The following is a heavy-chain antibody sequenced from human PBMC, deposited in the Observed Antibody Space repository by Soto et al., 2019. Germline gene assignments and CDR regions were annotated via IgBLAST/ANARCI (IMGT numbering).Heavy chain of an antibody. V-gene: IGHV3-48*02. Sequence: EVQLVESGGGLVQPGGSLRLSCAASGLTFSSYSMNWVRQAPGKGLEWVSYISSSSITIYYADSVKGRFTISRDNAKNSLYLQMNSLRDEDTAVYYCARDHDSSGWYDAFDIWGQGTMVTVSS. J-gene: IGHJ3*02. CDR3: ARDHDSSGWYDAFDI. D-gene: IGHD6-19*01. CDR1: GLTFSSYS. CDR2: ISSSSITI.